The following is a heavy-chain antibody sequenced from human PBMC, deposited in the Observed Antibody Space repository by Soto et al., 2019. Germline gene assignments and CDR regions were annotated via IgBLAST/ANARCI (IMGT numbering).Heavy chain of an antibody. V-gene: IGHV1-3*01. D-gene: IGHD2-21*02. CDR3: AREGGDWYHFDY. CDR1: GYNFTGYT. CDR2: IKVGNGNT. J-gene: IGHJ4*02. Sequence: ASVKVSCKASGYNFTGYTIHWVRQAPGQRLEWMGWIKVGNGNTKYSQKSQGRLTISKDTPASTVYMELTSLRSEDTAVYYCAREGGDWYHFDYWGQGTLVTVSS.